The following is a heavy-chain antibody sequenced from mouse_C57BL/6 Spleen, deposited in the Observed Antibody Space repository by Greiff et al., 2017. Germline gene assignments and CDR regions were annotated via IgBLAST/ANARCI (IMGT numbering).Heavy chain of an antibody. CDR3: ARRGFDV. V-gene: IGHV1-42*01. CDR1: GYSFTGYY. Sequence: VQLKESGPELVKPGASVKISCKASGYSFTGYYMNWVKQSPEKSLEWIGEINPSTGGTTYNQKFKAKATLTVDKSSSTAYMQLKSLTSEDSAVYYCARRGFDVWGTGTTVTVSS. J-gene: IGHJ1*03. CDR2: INPSTGGT.